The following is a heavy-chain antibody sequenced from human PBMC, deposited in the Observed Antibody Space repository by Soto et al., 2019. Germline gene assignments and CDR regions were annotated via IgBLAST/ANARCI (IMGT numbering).Heavy chain of an antibody. CDR2: IYWDDDE. D-gene: IGHD3-16*01. CDR3: VHRLVNPDMLNY. CDR1: GFSLSTNAVS. J-gene: IGHJ4*02. V-gene: IGHV2-5*02. Sequence: QITLKESGPTLVKPTQTLTLTCTFSGFSLSTNAVSVGWIRQPPGKALEWLASIYWDDDERYSPSLKSRLTITKDTSKNQVVLTMTNMGPLDTATYYFVHRLVNPDMLNYWGQGTLVTVSS.